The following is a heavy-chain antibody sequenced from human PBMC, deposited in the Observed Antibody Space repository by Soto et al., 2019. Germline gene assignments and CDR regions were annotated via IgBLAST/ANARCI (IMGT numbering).Heavy chain of an antibody. V-gene: IGHV1-69*06. D-gene: IGHD1-26*01. CDR2: IITIFGTA. CDR1: GGTFSTYS. J-gene: IGHJ4*02. Sequence: QVQLVQSGAEVKKPGSSVKVSCKTSGGTFSTYSIVWVRQAPGEGLEWMGGIITIFGTANYAQKFQDRVTITADKSTNTAFMELSSLKSEDTAMYYCASSSGNNYGVGTNYYFDYLGQGTLGTVSS. CDR3: ASSSGNNYGVGTNYYFDY.